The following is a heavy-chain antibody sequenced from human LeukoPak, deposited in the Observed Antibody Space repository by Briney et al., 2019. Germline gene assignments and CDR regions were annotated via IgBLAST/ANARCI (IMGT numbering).Heavy chain of an antibody. Sequence: ASVKVSCKASGYTFTSYGISWVRQAPGQGLEWMGWISAYNGNTNYAQKLQGRVTMTTDTSTSTAYMELRSLRSDDTAVYYCATGRPWFGELFYGYWGQGTLVTVSS. CDR3: ATGRPWFGELFYGY. CDR2: ISAYNGNT. D-gene: IGHD3-10*01. CDR1: GYTFTSYG. V-gene: IGHV1-18*01. J-gene: IGHJ4*02.